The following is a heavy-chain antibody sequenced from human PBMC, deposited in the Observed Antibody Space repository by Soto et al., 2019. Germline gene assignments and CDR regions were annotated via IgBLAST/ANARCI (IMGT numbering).Heavy chain of an antibody. CDR2: IYYSGST. D-gene: IGHD4-17*01. Sequence: SETLSLTCTVSGGSISSGGYYWSWIRQHPGKGLEWIGYIYYSGSTYYNPSLKSRATISVDTSKNQFSLKLSSVTAADTAVYYCARGEVTTTGYYYYYYGMDVWGQGTTVTVSS. CDR1: GGSISSGGYY. V-gene: IGHV4-31*03. J-gene: IGHJ6*02. CDR3: ARGEVTTTGYYYYYYGMDV.